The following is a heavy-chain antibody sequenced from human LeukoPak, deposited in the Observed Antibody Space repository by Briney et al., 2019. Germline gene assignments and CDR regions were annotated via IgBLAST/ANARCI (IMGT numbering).Heavy chain of an antibody. Sequence: SQTLSLTCTVSGGSISSGSYYWSWIRQPAGKGLEWIGRIYTSGSTNYNPSLKSRVTISVDTSKNQFSLKLSSVTAADTAVYYCARDAGWNDHWPDAFDIWGQGTMVTVSS. CDR3: ARDAGWNDHWPDAFDI. CDR2: IYTSGST. V-gene: IGHV4-61*02. CDR1: GGSISSGSYY. J-gene: IGHJ3*02. D-gene: IGHD1-1*01.